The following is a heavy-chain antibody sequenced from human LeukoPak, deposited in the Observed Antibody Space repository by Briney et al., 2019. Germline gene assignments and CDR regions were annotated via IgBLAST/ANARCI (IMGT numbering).Heavy chain of an antibody. J-gene: IGHJ4*02. Sequence: SGGSLRLSCAASGFTVSSNYMSWVRQAPGKGLEWFSVIYSGGSTYYADSVKGRFTISRDNSKNTLYLQMNSLRAEDTAVYYCARGRGYNYGYSDYWGQGTLVTVSS. CDR2: IYSGGST. CDR1: GFTVSSNY. D-gene: IGHD5-18*01. CDR3: ARGRGYNYGYSDY. V-gene: IGHV3-66*02.